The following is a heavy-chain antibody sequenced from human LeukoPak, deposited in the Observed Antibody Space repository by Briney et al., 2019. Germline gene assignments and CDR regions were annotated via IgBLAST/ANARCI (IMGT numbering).Heavy chain of an antibody. CDR3: AKTYYCGSGRTPPYYYYMDV. D-gene: IGHD3-10*01. J-gene: IGHJ6*03. CDR2: IRYDGSNK. V-gene: IGHV3-30*02. Sequence: GGSLRLSCAASGFTFSSYGMHWVRQAPGKGLEWVAFIRYDGSNKYYADSVKGRFTISRDNSKNTLYLQMNSLRAEDTAVYYCAKTYYCGSGRTPPYYYYMDVWGKGTTVTISS. CDR1: GFTFSSYG.